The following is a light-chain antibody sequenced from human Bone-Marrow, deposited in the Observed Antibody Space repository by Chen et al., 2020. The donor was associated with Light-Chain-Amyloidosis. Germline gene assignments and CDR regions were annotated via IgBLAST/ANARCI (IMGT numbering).Light chain of an antibody. V-gene: IGKV4-1*01. CDR1: QSVLHSSNNKNY. CDR2: WAS. Sequence: DIVMTQSPDSLAVSLGERATINCKSSQSVLHSSNNKNYLAWYQQKPGQPPKLLIYWASTRESGIPDRLSGSGSGTDFTLTISSLQAEDVAVYYCQHYYSTPQTFGQGTKVEIK. J-gene: IGKJ1*01. CDR3: QHYYSTPQT.